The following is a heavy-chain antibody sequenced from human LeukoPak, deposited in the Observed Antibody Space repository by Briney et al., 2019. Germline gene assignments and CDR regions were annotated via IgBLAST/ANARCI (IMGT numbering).Heavy chain of an antibody. CDR3: ARYQNWNPDAFDI. V-gene: IGHV3-21*01. CDR1: GFTFSSYS. Sequence: GGSLRLSCAASGFTFSSYSMNWVRQAPGKGLEWDSSISSSSSYIYYADSVKGRFTISRDNAKNSLYLQMNSLRAEDTAVYYCARYQNWNPDAFDIWGQGTMVTVSS. J-gene: IGHJ3*02. CDR2: ISSSSSYI. D-gene: IGHD1-1*01.